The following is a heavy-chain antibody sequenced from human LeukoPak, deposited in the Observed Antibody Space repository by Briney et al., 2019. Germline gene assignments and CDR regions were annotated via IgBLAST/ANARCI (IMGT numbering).Heavy chain of an antibody. CDR3: ARSWPHIVVVTARENQNNWFDP. D-gene: IGHD2-21*02. CDR2: ISAYNGNT. Sequence: GASVKVSCKASGYTFTSYGISWVRQAPGQGLEWMGWISAYNGNTNYAQKLQGRVTMTTDTSTSTAYMELSRLRSDDTAVYYCARSWPHIVVVTARENQNNWFDPWGQGTLVTVSS. CDR1: GYTFTSYG. V-gene: IGHV1-18*01. J-gene: IGHJ5*02.